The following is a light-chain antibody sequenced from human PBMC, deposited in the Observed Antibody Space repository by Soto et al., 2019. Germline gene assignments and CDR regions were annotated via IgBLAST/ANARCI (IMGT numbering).Light chain of an antibody. V-gene: IGLV4-69*01. J-gene: IGLJ3*02. CDR3: QTWGTGTWV. CDR2: LNSDGSH. CDR1: SGHSSYA. Sequence: QPVLTQSPSASASLGASVKLTCTLSSGHSSYAIAWHQQQPETGPRYLMKLNSDGSHSKGDAIPDRFSGSSSGAERYLTISSLQAEDEADYYCQTWGTGTWVFGGGTKLTVL.